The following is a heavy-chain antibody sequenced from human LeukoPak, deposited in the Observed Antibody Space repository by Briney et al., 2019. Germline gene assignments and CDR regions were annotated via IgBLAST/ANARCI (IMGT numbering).Heavy chain of an antibody. CDR1: GNTFTSYG. Sequence: ASVNVSCKASGNTFTSYGISWVRQAPGQGLEWMGWISPYNGNTNYAQKFQGRVTLTTDTSTSTAYMELRSLRSDDTAVYYCARLYSSSWYRVDDYWGQGTLVTVSS. J-gene: IGHJ4*02. D-gene: IGHD6-13*01. V-gene: IGHV1-18*01. CDR2: ISPYNGNT. CDR3: ARLYSSSWYRVDDY.